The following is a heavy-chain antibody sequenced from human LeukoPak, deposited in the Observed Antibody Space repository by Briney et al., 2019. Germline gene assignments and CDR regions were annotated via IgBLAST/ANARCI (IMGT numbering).Heavy chain of an antibody. V-gene: IGHV4-39*01. Sequence: PSETLSLTCSVSGGSITSSSYYWGWIRQPPEKGLEWIGSIYYTGGTNYSPSLKSRVTISVDTSKNQFSLKLSSVTAADTAVYYCARGSSGWSPFDYWGQGTLVTVSS. D-gene: IGHD6-19*01. CDR3: ARGSSGWSPFDY. J-gene: IGHJ4*02. CDR1: GGSITSSSYY. CDR2: IYYTGGT.